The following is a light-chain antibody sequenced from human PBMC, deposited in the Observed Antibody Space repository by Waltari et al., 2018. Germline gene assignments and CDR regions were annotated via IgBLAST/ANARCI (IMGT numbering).Light chain of an antibody. CDR3: QQYDAYPYT. V-gene: IGKV1-5*03. J-gene: IGKJ2*01. CDR1: QRISDW. CDR2: KAS. Sequence: DIQMTQFPATLSASVGDRVTVTCRASQRISDWLAWFQQKPGKAPKLLIYKASTLHTGVPSRFSGSGSGSEFTLTINSLQADDFATYFCQQYDAYPYTFGKGTKLEI.